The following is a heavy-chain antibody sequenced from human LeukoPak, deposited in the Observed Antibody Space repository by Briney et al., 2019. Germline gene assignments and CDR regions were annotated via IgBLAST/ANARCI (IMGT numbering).Heavy chain of an antibody. CDR3: ARINYDFWSDYEYYFDY. J-gene: IGHJ4*02. CDR1: GYIFPNYW. CDR2: IFPDDSET. V-gene: IGHV5-51*01. Sequence: GESLKISCKGSGYIFPNYWIGWVRQMPEKGLEWMGSIFPDDSETRYSPSFQGQVTISADKSINTAYLQWSSLKASDTAMYFCARINYDFWSDYEYYFDYWGQGALVTVSS. D-gene: IGHD3-3*01.